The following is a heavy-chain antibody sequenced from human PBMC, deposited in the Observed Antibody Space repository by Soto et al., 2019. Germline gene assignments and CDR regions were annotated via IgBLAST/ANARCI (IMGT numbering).Heavy chain of an antibody. V-gene: IGHV2-70*11. J-gene: IGHJ5*02. CDR1: GFSLSTSGMC. Sequence: SGPTLVKPTQTLTLTCTFSGFSLSTSGMCVSWIRQPPGKALEWLARIDWDDDKYYSTSLKTRLTISKDTSKNQVVLTMTNMDPVDTATYYCARIGVVRGVIEHWFDPWGQGTLVTVSS. D-gene: IGHD3-10*01. CDR3: ARIGVVRGVIEHWFDP. CDR2: IDWDDDK.